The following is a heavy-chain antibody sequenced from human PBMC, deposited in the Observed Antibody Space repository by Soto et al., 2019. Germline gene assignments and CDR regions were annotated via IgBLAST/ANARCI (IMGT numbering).Heavy chain of an antibody. J-gene: IGHJ5*02. CDR2: VYHTGDT. CDR1: GGTVASSHW. CDR3: AREIVTAGGNNYFDP. Sequence: PSETLSLTCGVSGGTVASSHWWSWVRQSPGRGLEWIGNVYHTGDTNFNPSLQSRVTFSVAKSNNQFSLRLTSVTAADTAVYFCAREIVTAGGNNYFDPWGPGTLVTVSS. V-gene: IGHV4-4*02. D-gene: IGHD2-21*02.